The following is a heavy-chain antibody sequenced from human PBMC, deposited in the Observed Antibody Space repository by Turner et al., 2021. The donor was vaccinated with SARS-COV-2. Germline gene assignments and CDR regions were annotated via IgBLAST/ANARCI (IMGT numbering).Heavy chain of an antibody. J-gene: IGHJ4*02. D-gene: IGHD6-6*01. CDR2: IHPSDGRT. Sequence: QVQLVQSGAEVKKPGASVKLSCKASGYNFTTYYIHWVRQAPGQGLEWKGIIHPSDGRTDYPQRFQGRVTMTRDTSTSTVHMELSSLISEDTAVYYCATVVGAVWGQGTLVIVSS. CDR3: ATVVGAV. V-gene: IGHV1-46*01. CDR1: GYNFTTYY.